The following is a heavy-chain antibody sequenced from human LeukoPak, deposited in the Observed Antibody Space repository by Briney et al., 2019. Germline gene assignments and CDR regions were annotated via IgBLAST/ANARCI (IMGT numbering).Heavy chain of an antibody. V-gene: IGHV2-5*02. Sequence: ESGPTLVNPTETLTLTCTFSGFSLTTPGVAVGWIRQPPGKALEWLSLIYWDDDKRYSPSLKSRLTITKDTSKNQVVLTMTNMDPADTATYFCSHRPPQIYGTTWGTFDYWGQGILVVVSS. J-gene: IGHJ4*02. D-gene: IGHD7-27*01. CDR3: SHRPPQIYGTTWGTFDY. CDR1: GFSLTTPGVA. CDR2: IYWDDDK.